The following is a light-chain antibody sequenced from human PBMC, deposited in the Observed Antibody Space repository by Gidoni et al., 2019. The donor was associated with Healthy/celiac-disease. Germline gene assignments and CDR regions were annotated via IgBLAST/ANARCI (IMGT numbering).Light chain of an antibody. CDR1: QRISSW. J-gene: IGKJ1*01. CDR2: DAS. Sequence: DIQMTQSPSTLSASVGDRVTITCRASQRISSWLAWYQQKPGKAPNLLIYDASSLESGVPSRFSGSGPGTEFTLTISSLQPDDFATYYCQQYNSYWTFGQGTKVEIK. V-gene: IGKV1-5*01. CDR3: QQYNSYWT.